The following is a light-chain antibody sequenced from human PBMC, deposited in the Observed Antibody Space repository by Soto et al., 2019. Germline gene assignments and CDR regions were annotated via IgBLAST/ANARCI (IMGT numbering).Light chain of an antibody. CDR3: QQYYRPSP. CDR1: QSVLYSSNNKNY. Sequence: DIVMTQSPDSLAVSLGERATINCKSSQSVLYSSNNKNYLAWYQQKPGQPPKLLIYWASTRESGVPDRFSGRGSGTDFTLTISSLQAEDVAVYYCQQYYRPSPFGQGTKVDIK. J-gene: IGKJ1*01. CDR2: WAS. V-gene: IGKV4-1*01.